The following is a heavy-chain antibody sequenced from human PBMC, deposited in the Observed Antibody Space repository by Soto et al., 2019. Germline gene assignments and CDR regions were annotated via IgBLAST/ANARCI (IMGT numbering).Heavy chain of an antibody. CDR2: ISSSGITT. J-gene: IGHJ4*02. D-gene: IGHD1-1*01. V-gene: IGHV3-48*03. CDR3: ARYGTRADW. Sequence: EVQLVESGGGFVQPGGSLRPSFAASGFTFSNYEMNWVRKAPGKGLEWISYISSSGITTYYADFAAGRFTISRDNAKESLYLHLNSLRVEDTAVYYCARYGTRADWWGLGTQVTVSS. CDR1: GFTFSNYE.